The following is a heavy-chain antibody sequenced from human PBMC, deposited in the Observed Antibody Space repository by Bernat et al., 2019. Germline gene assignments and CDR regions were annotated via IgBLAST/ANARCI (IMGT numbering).Heavy chain of an antibody. CDR3: AREKQGDSSGYYFDY. CDR1: GGSISSGGYS. Sequence: QLQLQESGSGLVKPSQTLSLTCAVSGGSISSGGYSWSWIRQPPGKGLEWIGYIYHCGSTYYNPSLKSRVTISVDRSKNQFSLKLSSVTAADTAVYYCAREKQGDSSGYYFDYWGQGTLVTVSS. D-gene: IGHD3-22*01. J-gene: IGHJ4*02. CDR2: IYHCGST. V-gene: IGHV4-30-2*01.